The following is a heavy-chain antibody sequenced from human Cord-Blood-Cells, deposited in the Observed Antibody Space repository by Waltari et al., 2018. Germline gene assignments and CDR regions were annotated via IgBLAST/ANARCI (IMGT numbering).Heavy chain of an antibody. Sequence: QVQLVQSGAELKKHGASVKVSCKASGYTFTSYGLSWVRQAPGQGLGWMGWISDYNGNTNYAQKLQGRVTMTTDTSTSTAYMELRSLRSDDTAVYYCARGYSSGWYFDYWGQGTLVTVSS. CDR1: GYTFTSYG. D-gene: IGHD6-19*01. V-gene: IGHV1-18*01. J-gene: IGHJ4*02. CDR2: ISDYNGNT. CDR3: ARGYSSGWYFDY.